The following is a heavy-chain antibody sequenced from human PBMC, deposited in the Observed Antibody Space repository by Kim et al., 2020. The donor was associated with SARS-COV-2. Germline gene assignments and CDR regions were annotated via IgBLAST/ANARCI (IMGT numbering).Heavy chain of an antibody. D-gene: IGHD3-22*01. J-gene: IGHJ4*02. CDR1: GFTFGDYA. CDR3: SYDSSGYGYYFDY. V-gene: IGHV3-49*04. Sequence: GGSLRLSCTASGFTFGDYAMSWVRQAPGKGLEWVGFIRSKAYGGTTEYAASVKGRFTISRDDSKSIAYLQMNSLKTEDTAVYYCSYDSSGYGYYFDYWGQGTLVTVSS. CDR2: IRSKAYGGTT.